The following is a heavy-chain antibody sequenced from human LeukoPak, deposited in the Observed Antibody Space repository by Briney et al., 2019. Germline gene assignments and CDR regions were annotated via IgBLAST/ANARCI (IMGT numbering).Heavy chain of an antibody. J-gene: IGHJ4*02. CDR3: ARGRRYYDSSGYPSYFDY. Sequence: ASVKVSCKASGYTFTNYGISWVRQAPGQGLEWMGWISAYNGNTDYAQKLQGRVTMTTDTSTSTAYMELRSLRSDDTAVYYCARGRRYYDSSGYPSYFDYWGQGTLVTASS. CDR2: ISAYNGNT. V-gene: IGHV1-18*01. CDR1: GYTFTNYG. D-gene: IGHD3-22*01.